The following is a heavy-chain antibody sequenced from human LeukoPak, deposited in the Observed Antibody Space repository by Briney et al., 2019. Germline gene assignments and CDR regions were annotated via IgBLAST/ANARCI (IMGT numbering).Heavy chain of an antibody. CDR1: GGSISSSSYY. V-gene: IGHV4-39*07. CDR2: IYYSGST. CDR3: ATMVQGVYTYFGS. D-gene: IGHD3-10*01. Sequence: NPSETLSLTCTVSGGSISSSSYYWGWIRQPPGKGLEWIGSIYYSGSTNYNPSLKSRVTISVDTSKNQFSLKLRSVTAADTAVYYCATMVQGVYTYFGSWGQGNLVAVSS. J-gene: IGHJ4*02.